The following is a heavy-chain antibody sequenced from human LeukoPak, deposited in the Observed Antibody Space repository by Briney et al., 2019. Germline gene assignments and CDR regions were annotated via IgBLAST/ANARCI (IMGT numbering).Heavy chain of an antibody. CDR1: GFTFSNAW. D-gene: IGHD6-19*01. CDR2: IKSKTDGETT. Sequence: GGSLRLSCAASGFTFSNAWMSWVRQAPGKGLEWVGRIKSKTDGETTDYAAPVKGRFAISRDDTKNTLYLQMNSLKTEDTAVYYCTILIAVAGTGYWGQGTLVTVSS. CDR3: TILIAVAGTGY. V-gene: IGHV3-15*01. J-gene: IGHJ4*02.